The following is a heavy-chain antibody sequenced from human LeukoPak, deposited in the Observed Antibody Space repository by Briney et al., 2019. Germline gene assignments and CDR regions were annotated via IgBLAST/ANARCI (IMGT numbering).Heavy chain of an antibody. CDR2: IYYSGST. D-gene: IGHD3-10*01. V-gene: IGHV4-59*01. CDR1: GVSISNYY. Sequence: SETLSLTCTVSGVSISNYYWSWIRQPPGKGLEWIGYIYYSGSTNYKPSLQSRATISVDPSKSQFSLRLSSVTAADTAVYYCARDYFGSGFFDYWGQGILVTVSS. CDR3: ARDYFGSGFFDY. J-gene: IGHJ4*02.